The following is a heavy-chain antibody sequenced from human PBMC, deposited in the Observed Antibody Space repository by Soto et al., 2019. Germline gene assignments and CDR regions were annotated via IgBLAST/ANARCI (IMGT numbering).Heavy chain of an antibody. D-gene: IGHD3-22*01. CDR2: INPSGGST. CDR3: ARDQVPYYYDSSDPVDAFDI. V-gene: IGHV1-46*01. J-gene: IGHJ3*02. Sequence: GASVKVSCKASGYTFTSYYKHWVRQAPGQGLEWMGIINPSGGSTSYAQKFQGRVTMTRDTSTSTVYMELSSLRSEDTAVYYCARDQVPYYYDSSDPVDAFDIWGQGTMVTVSS. CDR1: GYTFTSYY.